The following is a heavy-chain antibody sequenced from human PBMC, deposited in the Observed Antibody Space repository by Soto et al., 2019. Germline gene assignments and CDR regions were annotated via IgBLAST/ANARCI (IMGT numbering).Heavy chain of an antibody. CDR3: ARESAVLTGDY. V-gene: IGHV3-48*01. CDR2: ISDDTRTI. J-gene: IGHJ4*02. D-gene: IGHD6-25*01. CDR1: GFTFSLYS. Sequence: GSLRLSCVASGFTFSLYSMNWVRQAPGTGLEWVSYISDDTRTIYYADSVKGRFTISRDNAKNSLYLQMNSLRGEDTAVYYCARESAVLTGDYWGQGTLVTVSS.